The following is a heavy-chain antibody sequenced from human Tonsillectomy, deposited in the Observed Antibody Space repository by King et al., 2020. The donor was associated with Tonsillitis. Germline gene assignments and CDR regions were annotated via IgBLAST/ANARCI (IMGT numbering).Heavy chain of an antibody. V-gene: IGHV1-69*12. CDR1: GGTLSIYA. J-gene: IGHJ3*02. Sequence: QLVQSAAEVKKPGSSVKVSCKASGGTLSIYAISWVRQAPGQGLEWMGGIVPLFGSENYAQKFQGRLTITADESTSTAFLELSSLRSEDTAIYYCARPHVDTPITLNAFDIWGQGTMVTVSS. D-gene: IGHD5-18*01. CDR3: ARPHVDTPITLNAFDI. CDR2: IVPLFGSE.